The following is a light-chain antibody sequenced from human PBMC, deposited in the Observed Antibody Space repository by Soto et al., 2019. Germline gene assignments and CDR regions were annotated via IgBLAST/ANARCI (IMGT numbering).Light chain of an antibody. CDR1: SSDVGGYDY. J-gene: IGLJ3*02. Sequence: QSVLTQPPSASGSPGRSVTISCTGTSSDVGGYDYVSWFQQHPGKAPKLIIYEVTKRPLGVPDRFSASKSGNTASLTVSGLQAEDEADYYCSSFVAGNNYWVFGGGTKLTVL. V-gene: IGLV2-8*01. CDR2: EVT. CDR3: SSFVAGNNYWV.